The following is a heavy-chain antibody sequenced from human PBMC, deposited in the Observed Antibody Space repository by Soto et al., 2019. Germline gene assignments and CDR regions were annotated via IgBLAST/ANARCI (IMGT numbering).Heavy chain of an antibody. Sequence: EVQLVESGGGLVKPGGSLRLSCAASGFTFSSYSMNWVRQAPGKGLEWVSSISSSSSYIYYADSVKGRFTISRDNAKNSLYLQMNSLRDEDTAVYYCARERYRMVDHRVYYFDYWGEGTLVAVSS. D-gene: IGHD2-15*01. J-gene: IGHJ4*02. CDR2: ISSSSSYI. CDR1: GFTFSSYS. CDR3: ARERYRMVDHRVYYFDY. V-gene: IGHV3-21*01.